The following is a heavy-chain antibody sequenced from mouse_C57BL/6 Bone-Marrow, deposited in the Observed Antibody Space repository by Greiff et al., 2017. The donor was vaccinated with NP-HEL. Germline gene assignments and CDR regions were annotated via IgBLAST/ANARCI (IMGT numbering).Heavy chain of an antibody. Sequence: VQLQQPGAELVRPGSSVKLSCKASGYTFTSYWMDWVKQRPGQGLEWIGNIYPSDSETHYNQKFKDKATLTVDKSSSTAYMQLSSLTSEDSAVYYCARLGRWDGWYFDVWGTGTTVTVSS. CDR3: ARLGRWDGWYFDV. CDR2: IYPSDSET. CDR1: GYTFTSYW. J-gene: IGHJ1*03. V-gene: IGHV1-61*01. D-gene: IGHD4-1*01.